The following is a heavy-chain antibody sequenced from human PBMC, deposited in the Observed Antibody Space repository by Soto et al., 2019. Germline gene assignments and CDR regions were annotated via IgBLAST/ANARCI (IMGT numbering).Heavy chain of an antibody. CDR2: INAGNGNT. CDR1: GYTFTSYA. V-gene: IGHV1-3*01. D-gene: IGHD3-10*01. J-gene: IGHJ4*02. CDR3: ARAHYYGSGSFDY. Sequence: QVQLVQSGAEVKKPGASVKVSCKASGYTFTSYAMHWVRQAPGQRLEWMGWINAGNGNTKYSQKFQGRVTITRDTYASTAYMELSSLRSEDTPVYYRARAHYYGSGSFDYWGQGTLVTVSS.